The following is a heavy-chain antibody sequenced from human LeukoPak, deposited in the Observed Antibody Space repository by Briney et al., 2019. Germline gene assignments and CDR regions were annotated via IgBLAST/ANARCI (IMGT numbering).Heavy chain of an antibody. CDR3: ARDRYRQNFDY. V-gene: IGHV1-8*03. Sequence: ASVKVSCKASVYTFTSYEIICVRQATGQGLEWMGWMNPNSGNTGYAQKFQGRVTITRNTSISTAYMELSSLRSEDTAVYYCARDRYRQNFDYWGQGTLVTVSS. CDR1: VYTFTSYE. D-gene: IGHD2-2*02. CDR2: MNPNSGNT. J-gene: IGHJ4*02.